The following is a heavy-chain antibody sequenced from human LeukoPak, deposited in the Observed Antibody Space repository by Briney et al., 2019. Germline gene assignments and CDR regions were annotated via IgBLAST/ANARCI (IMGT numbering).Heavy chain of an antibody. Sequence: PGGSLRLSCAASGFTFSSYEMNWVRQAPGKRLEWVSYISSSGSTIYYADSVKGRFTISRDNAKNSLYLQMNSLRAEDTAVYYCASLLEKRYDSSGYYPYYYYYGMDVWGQGTTVTVSS. J-gene: IGHJ6*02. CDR1: GFTFSSYE. CDR3: ASLLEKRYDSSGYYPYYYYYGMDV. D-gene: IGHD3-22*01. CDR2: ISSSGSTI. V-gene: IGHV3-48*03.